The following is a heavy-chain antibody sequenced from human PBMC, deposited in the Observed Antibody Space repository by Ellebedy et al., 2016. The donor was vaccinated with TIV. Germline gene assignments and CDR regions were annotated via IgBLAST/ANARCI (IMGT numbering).Heavy chain of an antibody. D-gene: IGHD1-26*01. CDR1: GFTFSRYN. J-gene: IGHJ4*02. V-gene: IGHV3-21*01. Sequence: GGSLRLXCAASGFTFSRYNMNWVRQAPGKGLEWVSSISSSSNYIYYADSVKGRFTISRDNAKNSLYLQMNSLRAEDTAVYYCARDQWEISFDYWGQGTLVTVSS. CDR2: ISSSSNYI. CDR3: ARDQWEISFDY.